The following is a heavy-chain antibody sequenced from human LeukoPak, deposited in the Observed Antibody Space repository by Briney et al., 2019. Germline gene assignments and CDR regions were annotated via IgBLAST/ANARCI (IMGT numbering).Heavy chain of an antibody. Sequence: GGSLRLSCAASGFTFDDYATHWVRQAPGKGLEWVSGVSWNSGTIGYADSVKGRFTISRDNSKNTLYLQMNSLRAEDTAVYYCAKATRATETDSQDYWGQGILVTVSS. CDR3: AKATRATETDSQDY. V-gene: IGHV3-9*01. CDR2: VSWNSGTI. J-gene: IGHJ4*02. D-gene: IGHD1-14*01. CDR1: GFTFDDYA.